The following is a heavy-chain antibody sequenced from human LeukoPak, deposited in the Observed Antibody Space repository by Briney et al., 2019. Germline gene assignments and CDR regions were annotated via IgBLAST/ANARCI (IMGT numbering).Heavy chain of an antibody. Sequence: GGSLRLSCAASRFTFSSYSMNWVRQAPGKGLEWVSSISSSSSYIYYADSVKGRFTISRDNAKNSLYLQMNSLRAEDTAVYYCASQKKIEGYSSGRYSYTPYWFDPWGQGTLVTVSS. J-gene: IGHJ5*02. D-gene: IGHD6-19*01. CDR3: ASQKKIEGYSSGRYSYTPYWFDP. CDR1: RFTFSSYS. CDR2: ISSSSSYI. V-gene: IGHV3-21*01.